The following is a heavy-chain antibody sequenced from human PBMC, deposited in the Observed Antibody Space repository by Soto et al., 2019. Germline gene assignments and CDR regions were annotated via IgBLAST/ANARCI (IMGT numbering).Heavy chain of an antibody. D-gene: IGHD6-19*01. CDR2: ISYDGSNK. J-gene: IGHJ4*02. Sequence: QVQLVESGGGVVQPGRSLRLSCAASGFTFSSYGMHWVRQAPGKGLEWVAVISYDGSNKYYADSVKGRFTISRDNSKNTLDLQMNSLRAEDTAVYYCAKDRFRIAVAAPLAYWGQGTLVTVSS. V-gene: IGHV3-30*18. CDR3: AKDRFRIAVAAPLAY. CDR1: GFTFSSYG.